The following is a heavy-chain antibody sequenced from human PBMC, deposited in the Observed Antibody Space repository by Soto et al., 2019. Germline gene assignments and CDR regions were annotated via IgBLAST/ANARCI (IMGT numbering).Heavy chain of an antibody. CDR1: GFTFSSYS. D-gene: IGHD2-15*01. V-gene: IGHV3-21*01. Sequence: EVQLVESGGGLVKPGGSLRLSCAASGFTFSSYSMNWVRQAPGKGLEWVSSISSSSSYIYYADSVKGRFPISRDNAKNSLYLQMNSLRAEDTAVYYCARDLGVVAAPRGYCDGMGVWGQGTTVTVSS. CDR3: ARDLGVVAAPRGYCDGMGV. CDR2: ISSSSSYI. J-gene: IGHJ6*02.